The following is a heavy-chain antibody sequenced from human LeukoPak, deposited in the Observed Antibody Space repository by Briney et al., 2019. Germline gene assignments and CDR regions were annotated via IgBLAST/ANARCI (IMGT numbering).Heavy chain of an antibody. CDR2: ISGSGGST. V-gene: IGHV3-23*01. CDR1: GFTFNNYA. J-gene: IGHJ4*02. Sequence: PGGSLRLSCAASGFTFNNYALTWVRQTPGKGLEWVSAISGSGGSTYYADSVKGRFTISRDNSKNTLYLQMNSLRAEDTAVYYCAKIRGKMTTVTTDWGQGTLVTVSS. D-gene: IGHD4-17*01. CDR3: AKIRGKMTTVTTD.